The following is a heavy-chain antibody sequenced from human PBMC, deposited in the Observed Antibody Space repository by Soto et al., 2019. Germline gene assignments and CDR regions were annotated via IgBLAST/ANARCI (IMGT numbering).Heavy chain of an antibody. J-gene: IGHJ4*02. Sequence: QVQLVQSGAEVKKPGASVKVSCKASGYTFTSYGISWVRQAPGQGIEWMGWIRAYNGNKNYAQKLQGRVTMTTDTSTSTAYIERRSLRSDETAVYYCSRDGHEGAAVVYWGQGTLVTVSS. CDR1: GYTFTSYG. D-gene: IGHD6-13*01. CDR2: IRAYNGNK. CDR3: SRDGHEGAAVVY. V-gene: IGHV1-18*01.